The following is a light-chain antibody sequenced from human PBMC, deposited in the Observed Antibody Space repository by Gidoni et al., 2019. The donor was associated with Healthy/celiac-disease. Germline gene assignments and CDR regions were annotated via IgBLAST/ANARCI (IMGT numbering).Light chain of an antibody. J-gene: IGKJ2*01. CDR1: QSISTY. Sequence: DLQMTQSPSSLSASVGDRVTITCRASQSISTYLNWYQQKPGMAPNLLIYAASSLQSGVPSRFSGSGSGADFTLTISSLQPEDPATYYCQQSYSSPRTFGQGTKLEIK. V-gene: IGKV1-39*01. CDR2: AAS. CDR3: QQSYSSPRT.